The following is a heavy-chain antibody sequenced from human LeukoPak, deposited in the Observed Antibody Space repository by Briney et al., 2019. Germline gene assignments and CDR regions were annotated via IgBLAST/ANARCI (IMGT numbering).Heavy chain of an antibody. Sequence: GGSLRLSCAASGFTFSDYYMSWVRQAPGKGLEWVSSIYSGGSTYYTDSVKGRFTISRDNSKNTLYLQMNSLRAEDTAVYYCARDLAGYNSFDYWGQGTLVTVSS. CDR3: ARDLAGYNSFDY. CDR2: IYSGGST. CDR1: GFTFSDYY. J-gene: IGHJ4*02. V-gene: IGHV3-66*01. D-gene: IGHD5-24*01.